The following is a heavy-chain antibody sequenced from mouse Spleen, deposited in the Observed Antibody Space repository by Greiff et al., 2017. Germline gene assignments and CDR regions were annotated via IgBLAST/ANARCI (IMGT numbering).Heavy chain of an antibody. CDR2: IYPGDGDT. Sequence: QVQLQQSGPELVKPGASVKISCKASGYAFSSSWMNWVKQRPGKGLEWIGRIYPGDGDTNYNGKFKGKATLTADKSSSTAYMQLSSLTSEDSAVYFCARGYDYLDYWGRGTTLTVSS. D-gene: IGHD2-3*01. J-gene: IGHJ2*01. V-gene: IGHV1-82*01. CDR1: GYAFSSSW. CDR3: ARGYDYLDY.